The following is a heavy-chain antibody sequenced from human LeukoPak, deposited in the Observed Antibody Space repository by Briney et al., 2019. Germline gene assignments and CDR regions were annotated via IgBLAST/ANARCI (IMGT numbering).Heavy chain of an antibody. CDR1: GYAFTSYY. D-gene: IGHD3-3*01. CDR3: AKGTDLGWDTIFGAPVAGAFDI. CDR2: INPSGGST. Sequence: ASVQVSCKASGYAFTSYYMHWVRQAPGQGLEWMGIINPSGGSTSYAQKFQGRVTMTRDTSTSTVYMELSSLRAEDTAVYYCAKGTDLGWDTIFGAPVAGAFDIWGQGTMVTVSS. J-gene: IGHJ3*02. V-gene: IGHV1-46*01.